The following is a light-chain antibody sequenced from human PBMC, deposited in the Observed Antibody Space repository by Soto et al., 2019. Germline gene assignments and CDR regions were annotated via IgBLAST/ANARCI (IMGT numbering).Light chain of an antibody. CDR1: QSLSSR. CDR3: QHSFSPPYT. V-gene: IGKV1-39*01. CDR2: ETS. J-gene: IGKJ2*01. Sequence: DIQMTQSPSSLSASVGDRVTITCRASQSLSSRLTWYQQKPGEAPKLLIYETSSLQSGVPSRFSGSGSETDFTLTINSLQPEDFATYYCQHSFSPPYTFGQGTKLEIK.